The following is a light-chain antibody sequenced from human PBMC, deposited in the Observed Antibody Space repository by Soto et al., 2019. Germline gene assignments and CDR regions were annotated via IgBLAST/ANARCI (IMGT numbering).Light chain of an antibody. J-gene: IGLJ1*01. V-gene: IGLV2-11*01. CDR2: DVS. Sequence: QSALTQPRSVSGSPGQSVTISCAGTSSDAGGYKYVSWYQQHPGKAPKLMIYDVSKRPSGVPDRFSGSKSGNTASLTISGLQAEDEADYFCCSYAGSYTFVFGTGTKVTVL. CDR1: SSDAGGYKY. CDR3: CSYAGSYTFV.